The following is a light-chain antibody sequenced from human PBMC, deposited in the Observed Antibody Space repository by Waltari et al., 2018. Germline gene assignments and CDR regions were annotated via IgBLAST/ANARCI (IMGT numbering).Light chain of an antibody. CDR1: SSSVGSDNS. Sequence: QSALTQPPPVPGSPGQSFTISSTGPSSSVGSDNSLSWYQQPPGTAPKLIIYEVSNRPSGVPDRFSGSKSGNTASLTISGLQAEDEADYYCSSYTSSNTFYVVFGGGTKLTVL. CDR2: EVS. J-gene: IGLJ2*01. CDR3: SSYTSSNTFYVV. V-gene: IGLV2-18*02.